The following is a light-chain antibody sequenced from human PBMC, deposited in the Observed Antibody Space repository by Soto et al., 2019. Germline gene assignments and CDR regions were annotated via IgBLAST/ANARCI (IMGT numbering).Light chain of an antibody. CDR1: SSDVGSYNL. J-gene: IGLJ1*01. CDR2: EVS. Sequence: QSVLTQPASVSGSPGQSITISCTGTSSDVGSYNLVSWYQQHPGKAPKLLIYEVSKRPSGVSNRFSGSKPGNTASLTISGLQAEDEADYYCFSYAGSRTYFFGTGTNLTVL. V-gene: IGLV2-23*02. CDR3: FSYAGSRTYF.